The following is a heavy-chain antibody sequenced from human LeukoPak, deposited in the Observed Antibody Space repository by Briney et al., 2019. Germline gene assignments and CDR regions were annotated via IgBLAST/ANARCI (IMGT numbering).Heavy chain of an antibody. V-gene: IGHV3-7*01. CDR3: ARIIGAFGTYRYDS. Sequence: GGSLRLSCEVSGFIFSSYWMSWVRQAPGKGLEWVGNINQEGSEKNHGDSVNGRFTISRDNAENSLYLQMNSLRAEDTAVYYCARIIGAFGTYRYDSWGQGTLVSVSS. CDR2: INQEGSEK. CDR1: GFIFSSYW. J-gene: IGHJ4*02. D-gene: IGHD3-16*02.